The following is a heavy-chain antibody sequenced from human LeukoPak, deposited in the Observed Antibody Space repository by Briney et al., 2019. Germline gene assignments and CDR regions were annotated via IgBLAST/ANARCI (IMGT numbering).Heavy chain of an antibody. CDR2: VSGRDDST. D-gene: IGHD3-9*01. J-gene: IGHJ4*02. CDR3: AKWGDYDILTGYYDSDY. V-gene: IGHV3-23*01. Sequence: GGSLRLSCAASGFTFSNAWMSWVRQAPGKGLEWVSAVSGRDDSTYYADSVKGRFTISRDTSKNTLYLQMNSLRAEDTAVYYCAKWGDYDILTGYYDSDYWGQGTLVTVSS. CDR1: GFTFSNAW.